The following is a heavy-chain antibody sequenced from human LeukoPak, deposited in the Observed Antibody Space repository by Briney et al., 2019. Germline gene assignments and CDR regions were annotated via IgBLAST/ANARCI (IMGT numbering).Heavy chain of an antibody. CDR3: ARQGGIYGLDY. J-gene: IGHJ4*02. CDR1: GGSISSSSYY. CDR2: IYYSGST. Sequence: SETLSLTCTVSGGSISSSSYYWGWIRQPPGKGLEWIGSIYYSGSTYYNPSLKSRVTISVDTSKNQFSLKLSSVTAADTAVYYCARQGGIYGLDYWGQGTLVTVSS. D-gene: IGHD3-16*01. V-gene: IGHV4-39*01.